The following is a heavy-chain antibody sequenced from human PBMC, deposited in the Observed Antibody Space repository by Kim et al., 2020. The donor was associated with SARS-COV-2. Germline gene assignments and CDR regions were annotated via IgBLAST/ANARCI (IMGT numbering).Heavy chain of an antibody. V-gene: IGHV1-3*04. J-gene: IGHJ4*02. D-gene: IGHD6-19*01. Sequence: ASVKVSCKASGYSFTTYPMHWVRQAPGQRLEWMGWINTGNGDTKYSQKFQGRVTITRDTSASTAYMELGNLTSEDTAVYYCARDPGWLVLWGQGTLVTVS. CDR1: GYSFTTYP. CDR3: ARDPGWLVL. CDR2: INTGNGDT.